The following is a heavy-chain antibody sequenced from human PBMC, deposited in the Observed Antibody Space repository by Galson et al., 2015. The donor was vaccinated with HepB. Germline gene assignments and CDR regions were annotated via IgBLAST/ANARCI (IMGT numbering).Heavy chain of an antibody. V-gene: IGHV3-53*04. D-gene: IGHD6-13*01. CDR1: GFTVSNNY. Sequence: SLRLSCAASGFTVSNNYTSWVRQPPGKGLQWVSLIYSGGNTYYADSVKGRFTISRHNAKNTLYLQMNSLRPEDTAVYYCARSRSSWWPYFDYWGQGTLVTVSS. CDR3: ARSRSSWWPYFDY. J-gene: IGHJ4*02. CDR2: IYSGGNT.